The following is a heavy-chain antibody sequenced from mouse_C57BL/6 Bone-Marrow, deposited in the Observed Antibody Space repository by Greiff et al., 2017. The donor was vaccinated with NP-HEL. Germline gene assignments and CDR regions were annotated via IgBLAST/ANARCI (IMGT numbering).Heavy chain of an antibody. CDR2: IYPGDGDT. D-gene: IGHD2-3*01. CDR1: GYAFSSSW. Sequence: QVQLKESGPELVKPGASVKISCKASGYAFSSSWMNWVKQRPGKGLEWIGRIYPGDGDTNYNGKFKGKATLTADKSSSTAYMQLSSLTSEDSAVYFCARSRWFFDYWGQGTTLTVSS. J-gene: IGHJ2*01. CDR3: ARSRWFFDY. V-gene: IGHV1-82*01.